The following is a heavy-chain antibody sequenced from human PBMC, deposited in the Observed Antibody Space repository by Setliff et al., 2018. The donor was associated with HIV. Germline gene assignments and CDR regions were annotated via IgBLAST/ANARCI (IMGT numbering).Heavy chain of an antibody. CDR1: GFTFRNYK. Sequence: GGSLRLSCAASGFTFRNYKFNWVRQVPGKGLEWLSYITDNSRTIYYADAVKGRFTTSRDNAENSLYLQMNSLRAEDTAIYFCARGITVTGMTLNDWGQGTLVTVSS. CDR3: ARGITVTGMTLND. V-gene: IGHV3-48*01. D-gene: IGHD6-19*01. J-gene: IGHJ4*02. CDR2: ITDNSRTI.